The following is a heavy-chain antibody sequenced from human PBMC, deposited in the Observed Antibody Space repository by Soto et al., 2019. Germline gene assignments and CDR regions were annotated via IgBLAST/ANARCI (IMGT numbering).Heavy chain of an antibody. CDR3: ARDAVGATHFDY. V-gene: IGHV4-59*01. D-gene: IGHD1-26*01. Sequence: QVQLQESGPGLVKPSETLSLTCTVDSISTYYWNWIRQPPGNGLEWIGYIYYMGRTNYNSSLKSRVTMSIDTSKNQFSLKLSSVTAADTAIYYCARDAVGATHFDYWGQGAPVTVSS. CDR1: SISTYY. CDR2: IYYMGRT. J-gene: IGHJ4*02.